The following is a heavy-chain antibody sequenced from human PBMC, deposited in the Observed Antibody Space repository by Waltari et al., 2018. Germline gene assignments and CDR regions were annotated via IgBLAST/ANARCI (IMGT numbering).Heavy chain of an antibody. V-gene: IGHV3-74*01. J-gene: IGHJ4*02. CDR1: GFPFGDHW. CDR2: INIDGGYI. Sequence: EVQLVESGGGLVQHGGSLRLSCAASGFPFGDHWMHWVRQAPGKGLEWVSRINIDGGYISYTDSVKGRFTISRDNAKNTLFLQLNSLRADDTAVYYCARKGGRGYPYGPFYYDHWGQGTLVTVSP. CDR3: ARKGGRGYPYGPFYYDH. D-gene: IGHD5-18*01.